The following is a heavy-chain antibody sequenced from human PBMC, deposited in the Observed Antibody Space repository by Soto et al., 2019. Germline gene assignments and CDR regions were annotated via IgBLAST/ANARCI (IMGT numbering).Heavy chain of an antibody. CDR3: AAWSRSNGFDY. V-gene: IGHV3-7*05. D-gene: IGHD6-13*01. Sequence: EVQLVESGGDLVQPGGSLRLSCAASGFSISTYWMGWVRQSPRRGLEWVAHIKYDDSEKPYADSVEGRFTISRDNAKNTLYLQMSSLRVEHTAVYYCAAWSRSNGFDYWGPGTLVTVSS. CDR1: GFSISTYW. J-gene: IGHJ4*02. CDR2: IKYDDSEK.